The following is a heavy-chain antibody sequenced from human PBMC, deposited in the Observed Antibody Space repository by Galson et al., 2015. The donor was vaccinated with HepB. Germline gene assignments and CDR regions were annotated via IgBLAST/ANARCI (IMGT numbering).Heavy chain of an antibody. CDR2: ISSSSSYI. CDR3: ARDRVYCSSTSCYYYYYYYMDV. D-gene: IGHD2-2*01. J-gene: IGHJ6*03. CDR1: GFTFSSYS. V-gene: IGHV3-21*01. Sequence: SLRLSCAASGFTFSSYSMNWVRQAPGKGLEWVSSISSSSSYIYYADSVKGRFTISRDNAKNSLYLQMNSLRAEDTAVYYCARDRVYCSSTSCYYYYYYYMDVWGKGTTVTVSS.